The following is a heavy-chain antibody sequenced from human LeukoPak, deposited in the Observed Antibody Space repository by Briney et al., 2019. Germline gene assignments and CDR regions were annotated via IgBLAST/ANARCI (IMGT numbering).Heavy chain of an antibody. CDR1: GFTFSSYS. J-gene: IGHJ6*04. Sequence: GGSLRLSCAASGFTFSSYSMNWVRQAPGKGLEWVSYISSSGSTIYYADSVKGRFTISRDNAKNSLYLQMNSLRAEDTAVYYCTELGITMIGGVWGKGTTVTISS. V-gene: IGHV3-48*04. CDR2: ISSSGSTI. D-gene: IGHD3-10*02. CDR3: TELGITMIGGV.